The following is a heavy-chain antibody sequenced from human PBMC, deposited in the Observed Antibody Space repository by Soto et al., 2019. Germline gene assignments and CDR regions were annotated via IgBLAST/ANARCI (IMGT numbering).Heavy chain of an antibody. CDR2: IYYSGST. J-gene: IGHJ6*03. V-gene: IGHV4-59*01. D-gene: IGHD6-13*01. Sequence: SGTLSLTCTVSGGSISSYYWSWIRQAPGKGLEWVGDIYYSGSTNYNPYLKSRVTISVDTSKNQFSLKLSSVTAADTAVYYCARWRLIAAAGDYYYMDVWGKGTTVTVSS. CDR3: ARWRLIAAAGDYYYMDV. CDR1: GGSISSYY.